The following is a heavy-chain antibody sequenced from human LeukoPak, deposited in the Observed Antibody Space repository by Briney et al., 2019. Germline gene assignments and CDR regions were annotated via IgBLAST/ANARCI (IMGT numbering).Heavy chain of an antibody. J-gene: IGHJ4*02. CDR3: ARDQAVASVYREDS. CDR1: GFTFSSYW. V-gene: IGHV3-7*01. D-gene: IGHD6-19*01. CDR2: IKQDESQK. Sequence: GGALRLSCAASGFTFSSYWMTWVRQAPGKGLEWVANIKQDESQKYYVDSVKGRFTISRDNAKNPLCLQMNSLRAEDTAVYYCARDQAVASVYREDSWGQGTLVTVPS.